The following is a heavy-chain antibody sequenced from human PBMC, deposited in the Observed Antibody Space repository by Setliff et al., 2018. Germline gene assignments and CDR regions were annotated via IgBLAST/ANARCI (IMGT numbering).Heavy chain of an antibody. V-gene: IGHV4-59*01. CDR1: GDSISDAS. Sequence: PSETLSLTCTVSGDSISDASIMAWIRQPPGKGLEFIGYVFYNGAAKYDPSFRSRVTVSVDTSRIHFSLKLRSVTAADTAVYYCARAPGRQDYHYMELWGKGTTVTVSS. J-gene: IGHJ6*03. CDR2: VFYNGAA. D-gene: IGHD2-15*01. CDR3: ARAPGRQDYHYMEL.